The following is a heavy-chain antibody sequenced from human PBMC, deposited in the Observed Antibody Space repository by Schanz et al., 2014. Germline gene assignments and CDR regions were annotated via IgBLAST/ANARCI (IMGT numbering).Heavy chain of an antibody. CDR3: AREAKWGQWYFDL. V-gene: IGHV3-30*03. Sequence: QVQLVESGGGVVQPGRSLRLSCAASGFTFSTYGMHWVRQAPGKGLEWVAVMSYDGYYKYFADSVKGRFTISRDNSKNTLYLQMNSLRTEDTALYYCAREAKWGQWYFDLWGRGSLVTVSS. CDR2: MSYDGYYK. J-gene: IGHJ2*01. D-gene: IGHD1-26*01. CDR1: GFTFSTYG.